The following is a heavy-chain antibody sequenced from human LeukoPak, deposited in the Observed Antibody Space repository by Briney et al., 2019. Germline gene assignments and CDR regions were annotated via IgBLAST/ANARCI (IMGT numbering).Heavy chain of an antibody. V-gene: IGHV3-64*01. CDR3: ARDRKMATNSWAFDI. J-gene: IGHJ3*02. Sequence: PGGSLRLSCAASGFTFSSYAMHWVRQAPGKGLEYVSAISSNGGSTYYANSVKGGFTISRDNSKNTLYLQMGSLRAEDMAVYYCARDRKMATNSWAFDIWGQGTMVTVSS. CDR1: GFTFSSYA. CDR2: ISSNGGST. D-gene: IGHD5-24*01.